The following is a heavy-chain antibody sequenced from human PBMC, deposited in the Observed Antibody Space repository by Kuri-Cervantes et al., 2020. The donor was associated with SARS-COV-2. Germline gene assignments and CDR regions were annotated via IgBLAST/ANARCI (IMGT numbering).Heavy chain of an antibody. J-gene: IGHJ4*02. D-gene: IGHD2-21*01. V-gene: IGHV3-30*18. CDR1: GFSFSDSG. CDR3: AKDRVGVQDF. Sequence: GGSLSLSCAASGFSFSDSGMHWVRQAPGKGLEWVAVISHDGKNKKCIASGKGRFTISRDNSQNTLYLHIKSLRSEDTAMYYCAKDRVGVQDFWGQGTLVTVSS. CDR2: ISHDGKNK.